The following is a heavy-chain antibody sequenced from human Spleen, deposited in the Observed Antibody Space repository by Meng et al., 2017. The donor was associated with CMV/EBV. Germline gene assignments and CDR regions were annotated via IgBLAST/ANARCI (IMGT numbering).Heavy chain of an antibody. D-gene: IGHD6-6*01. V-gene: IGHV3-73*01. CDR3: TRLSDYSRSSWFNY. CDR1: GFTFSGSA. Sequence: GFTFSGSAMSWVRQASGKGLEWVGRIRSKANSYATAYVASVEGRFTISRDDSKNTAYLQMNSLKTEDTAVYYCTRLSDYSRSSWFNYWGQGTLVTVSS. CDR2: IRSKANSYAT. J-gene: IGHJ4*02.